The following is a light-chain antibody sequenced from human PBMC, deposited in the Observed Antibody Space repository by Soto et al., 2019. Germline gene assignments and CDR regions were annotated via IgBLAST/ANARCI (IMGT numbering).Light chain of an antibody. Sequence: EIVLTQSPGTLSLSPGETATLSCRASQTVNSDYLAWFQRRPGQAPRLLIFATSRRATDIPDRFSGSGSGTDFTLAIRRLEPEDFAVYYCHQFGYSPRTLGQGTKVE. CDR3: HQFGYSPRT. V-gene: IGKV3-20*01. CDR1: QTVNSDY. CDR2: ATS. J-gene: IGKJ1*01.